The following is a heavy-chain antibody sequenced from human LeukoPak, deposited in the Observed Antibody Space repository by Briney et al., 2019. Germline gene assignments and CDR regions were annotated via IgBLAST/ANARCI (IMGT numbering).Heavy chain of an antibody. CDR3: ARLLFGGTTYFDY. CDR1: RYGSTSYS. D-gene: IGHD1-7*01. J-gene: IGHJ4*02. Sequence: GQSLKISSPVHRYGSTSYSIGWARHTTLQGLDWMGIIYPGESDIRYSPSFQGEVTISADKSISTAYLQWSSLKASDTAMYYCARLLFGGTTYFDYWGQGTLVSVSS. V-gene: IGHV5-51*01. CDR2: IYPGESDI.